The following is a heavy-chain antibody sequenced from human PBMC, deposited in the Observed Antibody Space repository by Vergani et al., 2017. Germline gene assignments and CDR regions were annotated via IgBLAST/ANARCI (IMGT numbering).Heavy chain of an antibody. CDR1: GYTFSSYG. CDR2: ISAYNGHT. J-gene: IGHJ4*02. CDR3: AXAEPIGYCSSSSCSGFDY. D-gene: IGHD2-2*01. Sequence: QVQLVQSGAEVKKPGASVKVSCKASGYTFSSYGISWVRQAPGQGLEWMGWISAYNGHTNYAQKLQGRVTMTTDTSPSTAYMELRSLRADDTAVSYCAXAEPIGYCSSSSCSGFDYWGQGTLVTVSS. V-gene: IGHV1-18*01.